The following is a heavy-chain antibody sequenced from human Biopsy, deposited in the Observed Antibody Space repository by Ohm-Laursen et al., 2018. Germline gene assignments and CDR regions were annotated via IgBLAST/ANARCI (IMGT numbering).Heavy chain of an antibody. CDR2: ISNSGNT. V-gene: IGHV4-59*08. CDR1: GFTFATYG. D-gene: IGHD2-15*01. Sequence: LRLSCAASGFTFATYGMSWIRQPPGKGLEWIGFISNSGNTNYNPSLKSRVTISVDTSKNQISLKLGSVTVADTAVFYCARRGSGGRSFDYWGQGSLVTVSS. J-gene: IGHJ4*02. CDR3: ARRGSGGRSFDY.